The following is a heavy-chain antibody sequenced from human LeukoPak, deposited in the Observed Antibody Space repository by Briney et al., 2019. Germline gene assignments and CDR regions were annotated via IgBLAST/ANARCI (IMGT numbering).Heavy chain of an antibody. CDR1: GGSISSSSYY. Sequence: SETLSLTCTVSGGSISSSSYYWGWIRQPPGKGLEWIGSIYYSGSTYYNPSLKSRVTISVDTSKNQFSLKLSSVTAADTAEYYCARRAPGVGAATYYFDYWGQGTLVTVSS. D-gene: IGHD2-15*01. V-gene: IGHV4-39*01. J-gene: IGHJ4*02. CDR2: IYYSGST. CDR3: ARRAPGVGAATYYFDY.